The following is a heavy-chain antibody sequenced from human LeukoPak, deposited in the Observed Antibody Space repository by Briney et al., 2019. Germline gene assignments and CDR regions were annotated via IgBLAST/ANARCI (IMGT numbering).Heavy chain of an antibody. CDR3: ARGGISSWYYFDY. J-gene: IGHJ4*02. CDR1: GYTFTDSY. D-gene: IGHD6-13*01. CDR2: ISPKTGGT. Sequence: ASLKVSRKASGYTFTDSYIHWVRQAPGQGLEWMGWISPKTGGTNSAQKFQGRVTVTRDTSIRTVYMELSSLRSDDTAVYYCARGGISSWYYFDYWGQGTLVTVSS. V-gene: IGHV1-2*02.